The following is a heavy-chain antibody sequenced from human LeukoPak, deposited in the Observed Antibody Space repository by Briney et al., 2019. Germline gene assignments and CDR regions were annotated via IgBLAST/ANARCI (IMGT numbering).Heavy chain of an antibody. V-gene: IGHV4-34*01. J-gene: IGHJ4*02. Sequence: SETLSLTCAVYGGSFSGYYWSWIRQPPGKGLEWIGEINHSGSTNYNPSLKSRVTISVDTSKNQFSLKLSSVTAADTAVYYCARGFYGNYGGSWGFDYWGQGTLVTVSS. CDR3: ARGFYGNYGGSWGFDY. CDR1: GGSFSGYY. D-gene: IGHD4-23*01. CDR2: INHSGST.